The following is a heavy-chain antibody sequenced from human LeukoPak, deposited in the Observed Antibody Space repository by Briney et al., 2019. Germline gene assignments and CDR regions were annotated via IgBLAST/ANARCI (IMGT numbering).Heavy chain of an antibody. CDR2: ISSSGSTI. CDR1: GFTFSSYE. Sequence: GRSLRLSCAASGFTFSSYEMNWVRQAPGKGLEWVSYISSSGSTIYYADSLKGRFTISRDNAKNSLYLQMNSLRAEDTAVYYCARAHYYDSSGLDFWGQGTLVTVSS. J-gene: IGHJ4*02. CDR3: ARAHYYDSSGLDF. D-gene: IGHD3-22*01. V-gene: IGHV3-48*03.